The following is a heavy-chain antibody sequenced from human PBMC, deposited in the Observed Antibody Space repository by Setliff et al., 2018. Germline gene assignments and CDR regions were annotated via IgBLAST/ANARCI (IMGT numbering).Heavy chain of an antibody. J-gene: IGHJ4*02. V-gene: IGHV3-23*01. D-gene: IGHD6-19*01. CDR1: GFNFKTSA. CDR3: AKDVGLGSGWSYFDY. CDR2: ILGSDGRT. Sequence: PGGSLRLSCVTSGFNFKTSAMSWVRQAPGKGLEWVSGILGSDGRTYYADSVKGRFTISRDNSRNTLYLQMDSLRADDTAVYFCAKDVGLGSGWSYFDYWGQGALVTVSS.